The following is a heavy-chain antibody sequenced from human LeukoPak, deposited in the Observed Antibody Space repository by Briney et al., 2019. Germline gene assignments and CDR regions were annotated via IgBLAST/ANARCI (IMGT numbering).Heavy chain of an antibody. CDR2: IYHSGST. V-gene: IGHV4-38-2*02. CDR1: GYSISSGYY. Sequence: PSETLSLTCTVSGYSISSGYYWGWIRQPPGKGLEWIGSIYHSGSTYYNPSLKSRVTISVDTSKNQFSLKLSSVTAADTAVYYCAADMVRAGPEYFQHWGQGTLVTVSS. D-gene: IGHD3-10*01. J-gene: IGHJ1*01. CDR3: AADMVRAGPEYFQH.